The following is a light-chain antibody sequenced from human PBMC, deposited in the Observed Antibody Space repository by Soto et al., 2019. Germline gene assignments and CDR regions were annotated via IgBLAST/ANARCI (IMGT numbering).Light chain of an antibody. CDR3: SSYTTSNTRQIV. CDR2: DVS. V-gene: IGLV2-14*03. Sequence: SVLTQPASVSGSPGQSITISCTGTSSDVGGYNYVSWYQHRPGKAPKLIIYDVSNRPSGVSIRFSASKSDNTASLTISGLQPEDEADYHCSSYTTSNTRQIVFGTGTKVTVL. CDR1: SSDVGGYNY. J-gene: IGLJ1*01.